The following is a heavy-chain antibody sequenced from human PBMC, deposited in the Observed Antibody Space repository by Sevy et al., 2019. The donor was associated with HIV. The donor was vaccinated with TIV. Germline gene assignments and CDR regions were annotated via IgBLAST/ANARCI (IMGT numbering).Heavy chain of an antibody. J-gene: IGHJ4*02. CDR2: IARNSYEAYGGTT. D-gene: IGHD5-12*01. CDR1: GFTFDDYA. Sequence: GGSLRLSCAASGFTFDDYAMSWFRQAPGKGLEWVAFIARNSYEAYGGTTEYAASVKGRFIISRDDSKSIDLQMNSLKTEDTAVYYCSRGLATADTPEYYFDYWGQGTLVTVSS. CDR3: SRGLATADTPEYYFDY. V-gene: IGHV3-49*03.